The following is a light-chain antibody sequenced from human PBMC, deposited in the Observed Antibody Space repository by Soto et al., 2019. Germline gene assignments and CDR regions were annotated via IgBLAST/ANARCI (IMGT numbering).Light chain of an antibody. V-gene: IGLV2-14*01. CDR2: EVS. J-gene: IGLJ1*01. Sequence: QSALTQPRSVSGSPGQSVTISCTGTSSDVGGYNYVSWYQQHPGKAPKLMIYEVSNRPSGVSNRFSGSKSGNTASLTISGLQAEDEADYYCSSYTSSSNVFGTGTKLTVL. CDR1: SSDVGGYNY. CDR3: SSYTSSSNV.